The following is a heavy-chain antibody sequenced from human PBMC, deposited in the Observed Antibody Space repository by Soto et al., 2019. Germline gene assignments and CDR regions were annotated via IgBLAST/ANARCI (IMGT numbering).Heavy chain of an antibody. CDR1: GYTFTSYD. J-gene: IGHJ6*02. CDR2: MNPNSGNT. D-gene: IGHD6-13*01. CDR3: ARGGAGTPRYVLPGYYYYGMDV. Sequence: QVQLVQSGAEVKKPGASVKVSCKASGYTFTSYDINCVRQATGHGLEWMGWMNPNSGNTGYAQKFQGRVTMPRHTSISTAYMELSSLRSDDTAVYYCARGGAGTPRYVLPGYYYYGMDVWDQGTTVTVSS. V-gene: IGHV1-8*01.